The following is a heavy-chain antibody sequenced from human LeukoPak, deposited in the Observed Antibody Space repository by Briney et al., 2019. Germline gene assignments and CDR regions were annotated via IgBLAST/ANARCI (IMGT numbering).Heavy chain of an antibody. J-gene: IGHJ4*02. CDR3: ARARDFWSGYYTWFDY. CDR2: ISSSSSYI. CDR1: GFTFSSYG. Sequence: PGGSLRLSCAASGFTFSSYGMYWVRQAPGKGLEWVSSISSSSSYIYYADSVKGRFTISRDNAKNSLYLQMNSLRAEDTAVYYCARARDFWSGYYTWFDYWGQGTLVTVSS. D-gene: IGHD3-3*01. V-gene: IGHV3-21*01.